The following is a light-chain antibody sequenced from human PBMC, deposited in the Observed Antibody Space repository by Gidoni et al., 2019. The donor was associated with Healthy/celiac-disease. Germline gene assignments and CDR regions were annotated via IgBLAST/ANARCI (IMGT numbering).Light chain of an antibody. CDR1: QDISNY. J-gene: IGKJ4*01. CDR3: QQYDNLPLT. V-gene: IGKV1-33*01. CDR2: DAS. Sequence: DIQMTHSPSSLSASVGDRVTITCQASQDISNYLNWYQQKPGKAPKLLIYDASNLETGVPSRFSGSGSGTDFTFTISRLQPEDIATYYCQQYDNLPLTFGGGTKVEIK.